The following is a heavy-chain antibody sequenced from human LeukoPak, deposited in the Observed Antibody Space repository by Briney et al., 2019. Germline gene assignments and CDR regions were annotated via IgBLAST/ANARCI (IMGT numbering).Heavy chain of an antibody. Sequence: SVKVSCKASGGTFSSYAISWVRQAPGQGLEWMGGIIPIFGTANYAQEFQGRVTITADESTSTAYMELSSLRSEDTAVYYCARDGENIVVVPAASWFDPWGQGTLVTVSS. D-gene: IGHD2-2*01. CDR2: IIPIFGTA. CDR1: GGTFSSYA. V-gene: IGHV1-69*13. CDR3: ARDGENIVVVPAASWFDP. J-gene: IGHJ5*02.